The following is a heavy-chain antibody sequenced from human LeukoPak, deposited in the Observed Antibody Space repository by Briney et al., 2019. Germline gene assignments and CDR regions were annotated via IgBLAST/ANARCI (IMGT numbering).Heavy chain of an antibody. Sequence: GGSLRLSCAASGFTFSSYAMHWVRQAPGKGLEWVAVISYDGSNKYYADSVKGRFTISRDNSKNTLYLQMNSLRAEDTAVYYCAREDGYNYYYYMDVWGKGTTVTVSS. J-gene: IGHJ6*03. CDR2: ISYDGSNK. CDR1: GFTFSSYA. V-gene: IGHV3-30*04. CDR3: AREDGYNYYYYMDV. D-gene: IGHD5-24*01.